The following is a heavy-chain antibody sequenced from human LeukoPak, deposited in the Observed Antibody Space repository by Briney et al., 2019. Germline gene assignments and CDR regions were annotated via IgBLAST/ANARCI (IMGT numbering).Heavy chain of an antibody. Sequence: PGGSLRLSCAASGFTVSSNYMSWVRQAPGKGLEWVSVIYSGGSTYYADSVKGRFTISRHNSKNTLYLQMNSLRAEDTAVYYCARALAAAGSYYYYGMDVWGQGTTVTVSS. D-gene: IGHD6-13*01. J-gene: IGHJ6*02. CDR3: ARALAAAGSYYYYGMDV. CDR2: IYSGGST. V-gene: IGHV3-53*04. CDR1: GFTVSSNY.